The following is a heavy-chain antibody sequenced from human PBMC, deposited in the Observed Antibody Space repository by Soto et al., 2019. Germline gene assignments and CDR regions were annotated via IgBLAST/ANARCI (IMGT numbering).Heavy chain of an antibody. CDR3: AKIPPEAMGFDH. D-gene: IGHD5-18*01. CDR2: ISYDGSNK. J-gene: IGHJ4*02. V-gene: IGHV3-30*18. CDR1: GFTFSSYG. Sequence: QVQLVESGGGVVQPGRSLRLSCAASGFTFSSYGMHWVRQAPGKGLEWVAVISYDGSNKYYADSVKGRFTISRDNSKNTLYLQMNSLRAEDTAVYYCAKIPPEAMGFDHWGQGTLVTVSS.